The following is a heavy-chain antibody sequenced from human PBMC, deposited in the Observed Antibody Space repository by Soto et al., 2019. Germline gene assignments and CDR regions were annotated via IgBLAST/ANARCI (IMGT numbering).Heavy chain of an antibody. V-gene: IGHV5-10-1*01. CDR1: GYSWAGYW. CDR2: IDPSDSQT. D-gene: IGHD3-9*01. CDR3: ARDATAFDWLSYFDY. Sequence: ESLKIAYKGSGYSWAGYWITWVRQNPGKGLEWMGRIDPSDSQTYYSPSFRGHVTISVTKSITTVFLQWSSLKASDTAMYYCARDATAFDWLSYFDYWGQGTLVTVSS. J-gene: IGHJ4*02.